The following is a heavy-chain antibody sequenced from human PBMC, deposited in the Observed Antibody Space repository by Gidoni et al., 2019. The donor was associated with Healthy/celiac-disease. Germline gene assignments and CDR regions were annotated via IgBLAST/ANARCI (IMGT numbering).Heavy chain of an antibody. CDR3: ASFSDSSGYYSDY. Sequence: EVQLVESGGGLVQPGGSLRLSCAASGFTFSSYWMSWVRRAPGKGLEWVANIKQDGSEKYYVDSVKGRFTISRDNAKNSLYLQMNSLRAEDTAVYYCASFSDSSGYYSDYWGQGTLVTVSS. CDR2: IKQDGSEK. CDR1: GFTFSSYW. D-gene: IGHD3-22*01. J-gene: IGHJ4*02. V-gene: IGHV3-7*01.